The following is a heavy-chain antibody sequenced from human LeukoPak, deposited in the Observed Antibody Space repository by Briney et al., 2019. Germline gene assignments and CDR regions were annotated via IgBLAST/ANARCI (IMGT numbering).Heavy chain of an antibody. Sequence: PSETLSLTCTVSGASISGSGYYWGWIRQPPGKGLEWIGSIYSSGSTYYNASLQSRATISIETSKNQISLRLNSVTAADTAMYYCVKSGGYGLIDYWGQGTLVTVSS. D-gene: IGHD1-26*01. J-gene: IGHJ4*02. V-gene: IGHV4-39*01. CDR3: VKSGGYGLIDY. CDR1: GASISGSGYY. CDR2: IYSSGST.